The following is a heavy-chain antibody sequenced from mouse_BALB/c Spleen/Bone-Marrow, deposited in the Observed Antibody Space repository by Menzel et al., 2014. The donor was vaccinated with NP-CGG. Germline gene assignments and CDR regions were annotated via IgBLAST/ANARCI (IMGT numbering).Heavy chain of an antibody. CDR2: INSNGGST. V-gene: IGHV5-6-3*01. Sequence: EVKLVESGGGLVQPGGSPKLSCAASGFTFGNYAMSWVRQTPDKRLELVATINSNGGSTYYPDSVKGRFTISRDNARDTLYLQMSSLKSEDTAMYYCARVAYYNVYFDYWGQGTTLTVSS. D-gene: IGHD2-12*01. CDR3: ARVAYYNVYFDY. CDR1: GFTFGNYA. J-gene: IGHJ2*01.